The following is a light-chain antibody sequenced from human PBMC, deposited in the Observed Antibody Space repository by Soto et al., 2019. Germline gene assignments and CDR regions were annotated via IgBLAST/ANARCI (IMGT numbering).Light chain of an antibody. Sequence: QSVLTQPASVSGSPGQSITISCTGTSSDVGGYNYVSWYQQHPGKAPKLMIYDVSNRPSGVSNRFSGSKSGNTASLTISGLQAEDEADYYSSSYTSSSAVVFGGGTKDTDL. J-gene: IGLJ2*01. CDR3: SSYTSSSAVV. V-gene: IGLV2-14*01. CDR2: DVS. CDR1: SSDVGGYNY.